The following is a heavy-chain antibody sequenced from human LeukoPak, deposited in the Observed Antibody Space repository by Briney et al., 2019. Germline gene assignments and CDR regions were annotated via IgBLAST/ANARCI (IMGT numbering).Heavy chain of an antibody. J-gene: IGHJ5*02. Sequence: GASVKVSCKASGYTYTGYYMHWVRQAPGQGLEWMGWINPNSGGTNYAQKFQGRVTMTRDTSISTVYMELSRLRSDDTAVYYCARGVIAYSGSYQPNWFDPWGQGTLVTVSS. CDR1: GYTYTGYY. CDR3: ARGVIAYSGSYQPNWFDP. V-gene: IGHV1-2*02. D-gene: IGHD1-26*01. CDR2: INPNSGGT.